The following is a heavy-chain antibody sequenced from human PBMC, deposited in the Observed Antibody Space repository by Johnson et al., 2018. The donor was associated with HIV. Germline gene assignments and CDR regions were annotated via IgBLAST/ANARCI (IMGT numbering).Heavy chain of an antibody. Sequence: VQLVESGGGLVKSGGSLRLSCAASGFTFSSYTMNWVRQAPGKGLEWVSGVSGSGGSTYYADSVKGRFTISRDNSNNTLYLQMNSLRAEDTAVYYCARACRDGYTCDAFDIWGQGTMVTVSS. CDR2: VSGSGGST. D-gene: IGHD5-24*01. J-gene: IGHJ3*02. CDR1: GFTFSSYT. CDR3: ARACRDGYTCDAFDI. V-gene: IGHV3-23*04.